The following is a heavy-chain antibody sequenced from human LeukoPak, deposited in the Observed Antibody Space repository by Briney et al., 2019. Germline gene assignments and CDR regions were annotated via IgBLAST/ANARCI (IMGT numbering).Heavy chain of an antibody. J-gene: IGHJ5*02. D-gene: IGHD3-16*01. CDR1: GGSFSGYY. CDR2: INHSGST. V-gene: IGHV4-34*01. Sequence: SETLSLTCAVYGGSFSGYYWSWIRQPPGKGLEWIGEINHSGSTYYNPSLKSRVTISVDTSKNQFSLKLSSVTAADTAVYYCARHYGPWGQGTLVTVSS. CDR3: ARHYGP.